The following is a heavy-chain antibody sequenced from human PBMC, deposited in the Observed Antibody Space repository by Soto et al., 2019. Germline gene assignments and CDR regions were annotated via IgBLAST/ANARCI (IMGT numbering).Heavy chain of an antibody. V-gene: IGHV3-48*03. CDR2: ISKNGIDI. CDR1: GFSFSTYE. CDR3: APRKSGSFNIGAFDI. D-gene: IGHD3-10*01. J-gene: IGHJ3*02. Sequence: GGSLRLSCAASGFSFSTYEMNWVRQAPGKGLEWVSYISKNGIDIYYADSVKGRFTISRDNANNSLFLQMNSLRAEDTTVYYCAPRKSGSFNIGAFDIWGQGTMVTVSS.